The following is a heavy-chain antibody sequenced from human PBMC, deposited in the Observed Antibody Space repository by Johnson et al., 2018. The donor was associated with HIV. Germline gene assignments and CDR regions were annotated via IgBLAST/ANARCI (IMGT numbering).Heavy chain of an antibody. Sequence: VQLVESVGGLIQPGGSLRLSCAASGFTFSSYAMHWVRQAPGKGLEWVAGIYSGGSADYADSVRGRFTISRDNSKNNLYLKMRSLRAEDTAMYYCARDGESQQLPLGDALDVWGQGTMVTVSS. CDR2: IYSGGSA. CDR3: ARDGESQQLPLGDALDV. J-gene: IGHJ3*01. V-gene: IGHV3-66*01. D-gene: IGHD6-13*01. CDR1: GFTFSSYA.